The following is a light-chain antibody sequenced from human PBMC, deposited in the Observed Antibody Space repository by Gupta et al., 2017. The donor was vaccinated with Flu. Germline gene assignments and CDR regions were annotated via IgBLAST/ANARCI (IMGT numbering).Light chain of an antibody. CDR2: GVN. J-gene: IGLJ2*01. V-gene: IGLV2-14*01. Sequence: IYGVNNRASGISDRFSASKSGNTASLTISGLQAEDEADYYCTSYTSGTTLVFGGGTKLTVL. CDR3: TSYTSGTTLV.